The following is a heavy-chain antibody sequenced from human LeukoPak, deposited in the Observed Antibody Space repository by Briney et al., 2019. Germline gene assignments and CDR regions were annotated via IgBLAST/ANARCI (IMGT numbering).Heavy chain of an antibody. J-gene: IGHJ4*02. Sequence: GRSLRLSCAASGFTFDDYAMHWVRQAPGKGLEWVSGISWNSGSIGYADSVKGRFTISRDNAKNSLYLQMNSLRAEDTALYYCAKDSSIAAAGMDYWGQGTLVTVSS. V-gene: IGHV3-9*01. CDR2: ISWNSGSI. CDR3: AKDSSIAAAGMDY. D-gene: IGHD6-13*01. CDR1: GFTFDDYA.